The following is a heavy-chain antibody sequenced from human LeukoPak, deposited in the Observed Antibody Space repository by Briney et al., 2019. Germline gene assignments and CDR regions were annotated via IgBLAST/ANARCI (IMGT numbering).Heavy chain of an antibody. CDR1: GFTFSNYW. CDR2: ISGSGGST. J-gene: IGHJ4*02. V-gene: IGHV3-23*01. Sequence: GGSLRLSCTDSGFTFSNYWMSWVRQAPGKGLEWVSAISGSGGSTYYADSVKGRFTISRDNSKNTLYLQMNSLRAEDTAVYYCAKAYGSGSYPFDYWGQGTLVTVSS. D-gene: IGHD3-10*01. CDR3: AKAYGSGSYPFDY.